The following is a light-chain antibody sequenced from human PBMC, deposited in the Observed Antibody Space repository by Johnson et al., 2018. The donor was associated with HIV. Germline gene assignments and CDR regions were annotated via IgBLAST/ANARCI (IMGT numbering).Light chain of an antibody. Sequence: QSVLTQPPSVSAAPGQKVTISCSGSSSNIGNNYVSWYQQLPGTAPKLLIYDNNKRPSGIPDRFSGSKSGTSATLGITGLQTGDEAYHYCGPWDSSLSAGVFGTGTKVTVL. J-gene: IGLJ1*01. CDR1: SSNIGNNY. CDR2: DNN. V-gene: IGLV1-51*01. CDR3: GPWDSSLSAGV.